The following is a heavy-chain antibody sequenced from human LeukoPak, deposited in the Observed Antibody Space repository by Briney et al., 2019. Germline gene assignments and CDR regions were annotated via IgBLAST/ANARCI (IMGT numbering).Heavy chain of an antibody. CDR2: MNPNSGNT. CDR1: GYTFTSYD. J-gene: IGHJ3*01. Sequence: GASVKVSCKASGYTFTSYDINWVRQATGQGLEWMGWMNPNSGNTGYAQKFQGRVTMTRNTSISTAYMELSSLRSEDTAVYYCAREGVYLPDPSSYHRHAFDVWGKGTVVIVSS. CDR3: AREGVYLPDPSSYHRHAFDV. V-gene: IGHV1-8*01. D-gene: IGHD3-16*02.